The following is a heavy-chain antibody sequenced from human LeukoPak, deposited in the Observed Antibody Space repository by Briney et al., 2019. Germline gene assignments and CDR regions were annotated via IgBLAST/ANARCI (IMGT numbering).Heavy chain of an antibody. CDR2: INAGNGNT. CDR3: ARGGYSYGYGPFDY. V-gene: IGHV1-3*01. J-gene: IGHJ4*02. Sequence: ASVKVSCKASGYTFTSYAMHWVRQAPGQRLEWRGWINAGNGNTKYSQKFQGRVTITRDTSASTAYMELSSLRSEDTAVYYCARGGYSYGYGPFDYWGQGTLVTVSS. D-gene: IGHD5-18*01. CDR1: GYTFTSYA.